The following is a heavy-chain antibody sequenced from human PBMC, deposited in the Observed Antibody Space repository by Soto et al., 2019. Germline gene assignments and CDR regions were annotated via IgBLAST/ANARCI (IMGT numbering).Heavy chain of an antibody. J-gene: IGHJ4*02. CDR2: IYHSGST. CDR1: GGSISSGDYY. D-gene: IGHD3-22*01. CDR3: ARHYYDTSGYFH. Sequence: TLSLTCTVSGGSISSGDYYWSWIRQPPGKGLEWIGYIYHSGSTYYNPSLKSRVTISVDTSKSQFSLKLSSVTAADTAVYYCARHYYDTSGYFHWGQGTLVTVSS. V-gene: IGHV4-30-4*01.